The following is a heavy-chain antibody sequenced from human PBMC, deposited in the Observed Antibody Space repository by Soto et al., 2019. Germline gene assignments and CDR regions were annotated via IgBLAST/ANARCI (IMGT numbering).Heavy chain of an antibody. J-gene: IGHJ5*02. Sequence: GESLKISCTGFGYTFTTFWISWVRQMPAKGLESMGRIDPRDYYVNYSPSFQGHVTISLNKSISTAYLQWGSLKDSDTAMYYCAGLFCSTTSCDSWFDPWGQGTLVTVSS. D-gene: IGHD2-2*01. V-gene: IGHV5-10-1*01. CDR1: GYTFTTFW. CDR3: AGLFCSTTSCDSWFDP. CDR2: IDPRDYYV.